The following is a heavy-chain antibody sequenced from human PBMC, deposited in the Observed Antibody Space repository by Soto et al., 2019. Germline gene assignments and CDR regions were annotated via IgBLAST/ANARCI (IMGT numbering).Heavy chain of an antibody. Sequence: GGSLRLSCAASGFTVGSHAMSWVRQSPGKGLEWVSSISGSGDGTYYGDSVKGRFTISRDSSSSTLYLQMDNLRGEDTAVYFCTRSRRSILMVYGFGGMDVWGQGTTVTVSS. CDR2: ISGSGDGT. V-gene: IGHV3-23*01. J-gene: IGHJ6*02. CDR3: TRSRRSILMVYGFGGMDV. D-gene: IGHD2-8*01. CDR1: GFTVGSHA.